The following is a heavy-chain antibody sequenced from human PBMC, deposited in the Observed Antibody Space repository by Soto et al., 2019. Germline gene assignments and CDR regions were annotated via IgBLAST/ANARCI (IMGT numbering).Heavy chain of an antibody. CDR2: ISYDGSNK. Sequence: QVQLVESGGGVVQPGRSLRLSCAASGFTFSSYAMHWVRQAPGKGLEWVAVISYDGSNKYYADSVKGRFTISRDNSKNTLYLQMNSLRAEDTAVYYCAREDIVVVVAAKEPGWFDPWGQGTLVTVSS. J-gene: IGHJ5*02. CDR3: AREDIVVVVAAKEPGWFDP. CDR1: GFTFSSYA. D-gene: IGHD2-15*01. V-gene: IGHV3-30-3*01.